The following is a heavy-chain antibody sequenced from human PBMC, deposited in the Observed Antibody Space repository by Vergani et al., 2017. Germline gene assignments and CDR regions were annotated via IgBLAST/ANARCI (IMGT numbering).Heavy chain of an antibody. J-gene: IGHJ4*02. D-gene: IGHD3-22*01. Sequence: QVQVVQSGAEVKKSGASVKVSCKTSGYTFSNYYMHWVRQAPGQGLEWMGIINPSGGHTNYAQKFQGRVTMTRDTSTSTVYMELSSLRSEDTAVYYCAREYYDSSGYYYRTPLLRLSYWGQGTLVTVSS. CDR2: INPSGGHT. CDR1: GYTFSNYY. V-gene: IGHV1-46*01. CDR3: AREYYDSSGYYYRTPLLRLSY.